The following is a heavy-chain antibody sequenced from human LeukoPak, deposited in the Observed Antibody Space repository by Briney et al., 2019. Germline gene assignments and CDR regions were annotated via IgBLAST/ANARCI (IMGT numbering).Heavy chain of an antibody. CDR1: GFTFSSYA. CDR2: ISSNGGST. CDR3: VILVTTERGFDY. J-gene: IGHJ4*02. Sequence: PGGSLGLSCSAPGFTFSSYAMHWVRQAPGKGLEYVSAISSNGGSTYYADSVKGRFTISRDNSKNTLYLQMSSLRAEDTAVYYCVILVTTERGFDYWGQGTLVTVSS. V-gene: IGHV3-64D*06. D-gene: IGHD4-17*01.